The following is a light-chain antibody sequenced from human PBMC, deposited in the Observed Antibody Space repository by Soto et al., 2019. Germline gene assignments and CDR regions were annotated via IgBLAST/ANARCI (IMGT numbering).Light chain of an antibody. CDR1: RSNIGAGYD. CDR3: QSYDNSLSGYV. V-gene: IGLV1-40*01. J-gene: IGLJ1*01. Sequence: QAVVTQPPSVSGAPGQRVTISCTGSRSNIGAGYDVHWYQQLPATAPRLLIYGNINRPSGVPDRFSGSKSGTSASLAITGLQAEDEADYYCQSYDNSLSGYVFGAGTKVTVL. CDR2: GNI.